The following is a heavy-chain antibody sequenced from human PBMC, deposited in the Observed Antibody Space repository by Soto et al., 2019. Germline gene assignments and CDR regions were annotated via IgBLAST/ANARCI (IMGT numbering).Heavy chain of an antibody. CDR1: GYPFTGYH. J-gene: IGHJ5*02. Sequence: ASVKVSCKASGYPFTGYHMHWVRQAPGHGLEWMGWINTKNGDTNYGQKFQGWVTLTRDTSINTVYMELNKLRPDDTAVYYCARWGGASNWFERWGQGTLGTVAS. CDR2: INTKNGDT. CDR3: ARWGGASNWFER. D-gene: IGHD1-26*01. V-gene: IGHV1-2*04.